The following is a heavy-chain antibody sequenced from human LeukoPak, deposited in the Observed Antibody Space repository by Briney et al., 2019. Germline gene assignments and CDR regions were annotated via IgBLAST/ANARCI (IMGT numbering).Heavy chain of an antibody. J-gene: IGHJ3*02. CDR1: GGSISSGSYY. CDR3: ARAKAYCGGDCYPAAFDI. Sequence: SQTLSLTCTASGGSISSGSYYWSWIRQPAGKGLEWIGRIYTSGSTNYNPSLKSRVTISVDTSKNQFSLKLSSVTAADTAVYYCARAKAYCGGDCYPAAFDIWGQGTMVTVSS. V-gene: IGHV4-61*02. CDR2: IYTSGST. D-gene: IGHD2-21*01.